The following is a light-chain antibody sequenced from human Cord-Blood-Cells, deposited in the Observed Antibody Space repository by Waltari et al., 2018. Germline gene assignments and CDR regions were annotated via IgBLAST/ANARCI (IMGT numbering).Light chain of an antibody. V-gene: IGKV1-39*01. CDR2: AAS. CDR3: QQSYSTPWT. J-gene: IGKJ1*01. Sequence: DIQMTQSPSSLSASVGDRVTITCRASQSISSYLNWYQQKPGKAPKLLIYAASSLQSGVPSRFSGSGSGTEFTLTSSSLQPEDFATYYCQQSYSTPWTFGQGTKVEIK. CDR1: QSISSY.